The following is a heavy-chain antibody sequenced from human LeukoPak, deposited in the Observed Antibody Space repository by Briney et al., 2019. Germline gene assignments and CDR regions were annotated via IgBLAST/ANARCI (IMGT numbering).Heavy chain of an antibody. CDR3: ASCYRWEPPAW. Sequence: GGSLRLSCAASGFTFSSYWMHWVRQAPGKGLEWVANIKQDGSEKYYVDSVKGRFTISRDNAKNSLYLQMNSLRAEDTAVYYCASCYRWEPPAWWGQGTLVTVSS. J-gene: IGHJ4*02. CDR2: IKQDGSEK. CDR1: GFTFSSYW. V-gene: IGHV3-7*01. D-gene: IGHD1-26*01.